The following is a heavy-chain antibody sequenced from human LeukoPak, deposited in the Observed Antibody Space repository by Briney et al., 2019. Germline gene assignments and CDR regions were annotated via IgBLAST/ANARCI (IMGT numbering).Heavy chain of an antibody. CDR1: GFTFSSYA. Sequence: GGSLRLSCAASGFTFSSYAMHWVRQAPGKGLEYVSAISSNGGSTYYANSVKGRFTISRDNSKNTLYLQMGSLRAEDMAVYYCASSIVVVTGLDYWGQGTLVTVSS. D-gene: IGHD2-21*02. J-gene: IGHJ4*02. CDR3: ASSIVVVTGLDY. V-gene: IGHV3-64*01. CDR2: ISSNGGST.